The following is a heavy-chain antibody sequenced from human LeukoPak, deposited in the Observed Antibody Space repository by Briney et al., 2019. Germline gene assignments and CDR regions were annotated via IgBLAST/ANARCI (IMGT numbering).Heavy chain of an antibody. D-gene: IGHD3-16*01. Sequence: GGSLRLSCAASGFTFSSYAMSWDRQAPGKGLEWVSAISGSGGSTYYADSVKGRFTISRDNSKNTLYLQMNSLRAEDTAVYYCAKVYDYVWGELNYYFDYWGQGTLVTVSS. J-gene: IGHJ4*02. CDR3: AKVYDYVWGELNYYFDY. V-gene: IGHV3-23*01. CDR2: ISGSGGST. CDR1: GFTFSSYA.